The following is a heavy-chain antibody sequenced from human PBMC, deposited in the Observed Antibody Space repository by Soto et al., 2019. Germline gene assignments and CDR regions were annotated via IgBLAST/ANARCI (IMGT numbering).Heavy chain of an antibody. J-gene: IGHJ4*02. CDR1: GFTFSSYA. V-gene: IGHV3-23*01. CDR2: ISGSGGST. Sequence: GGSLRLSCAASGFTFSSYAMSWVRQAPGKGLEWVSAISGSGGSTYYADSVKGRFTISRDNSKNRMYLQMNSLRAEDTAVYYCAKVPQPLRFLEWLLWYYFDYWGQGTLVTVSS. CDR3: AKVPQPLRFLEWLLWYYFDY. D-gene: IGHD3-3*01.